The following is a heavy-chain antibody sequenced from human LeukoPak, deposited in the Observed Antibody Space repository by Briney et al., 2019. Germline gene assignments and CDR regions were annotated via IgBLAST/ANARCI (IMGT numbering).Heavy chain of an antibody. CDR1: GFTFSSYG. CDR3: AKPGISMITFDLDY. J-gene: IGHJ4*02. CDR2: ISYDGSNK. Sequence: GGSLRLSCAASGFTFSSYGMHWVRQAPGRGLEWVAVISYDGSNKYYADSVKGRFTISRDNSKNTLYLQMNSLRAEDTAVYYCAKPGISMITFDLDYWGQGTLVTVSS. V-gene: IGHV3-30*18. D-gene: IGHD3-16*01.